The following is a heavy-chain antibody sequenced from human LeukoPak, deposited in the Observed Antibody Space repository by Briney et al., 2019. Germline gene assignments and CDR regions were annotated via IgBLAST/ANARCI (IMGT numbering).Heavy chain of an antibody. J-gene: IGHJ5*02. D-gene: IGHD4-17*01. Sequence: ASLKVSCKASGYTFTSYDINWVRQATGQGLEWMGWMNPNSGNTGYAQKFQGRVTMTRNTSISTAYMDLSSLRSEDTAVYYCARNPTVTTRRPRTSWFDPWGQGTLVTVSS. CDR2: MNPNSGNT. V-gene: IGHV1-8*01. CDR1: GYTFTSYD. CDR3: ARNPTVTTRRPRTSWFDP.